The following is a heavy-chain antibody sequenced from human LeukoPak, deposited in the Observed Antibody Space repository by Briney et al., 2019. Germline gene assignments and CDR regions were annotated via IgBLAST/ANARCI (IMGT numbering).Heavy chain of an antibody. J-gene: IGHJ4*02. D-gene: IGHD3-22*01. Sequence: GGSLRLSCAVSGFTFSTYAMNWVRQAPGKGLEWVSSISNSSPNIYYADSVKGRFTISRDSAKDSLFLQMNSLRAEDTAVYYCARALHDSSGYYFDYWGQGTLVTVSS. CDR3: ARALHDSSGYYFDY. CDR1: GFTFSTYA. CDR2: ISNSSPNI. V-gene: IGHV3-21*01.